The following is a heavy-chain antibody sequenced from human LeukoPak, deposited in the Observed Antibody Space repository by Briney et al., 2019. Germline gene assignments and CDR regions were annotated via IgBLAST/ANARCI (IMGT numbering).Heavy chain of an antibody. D-gene: IGHD2-2*01. J-gene: IGHJ3*02. V-gene: IGHV5-51*01. CDR2: IYPGDSDT. CDR1: GYSFTSYW. Sequence: GESLNISCKGSGYSFTSYWIGWVRQMPGKGLEWMGIIYPGDSDTRYSPSFQGQVTISADKSISTAYLQWSSLKASDTAMYYCARIIVVVPAASHDAFDIWGQGTMVTVSS. CDR3: ARIIVVVPAASHDAFDI.